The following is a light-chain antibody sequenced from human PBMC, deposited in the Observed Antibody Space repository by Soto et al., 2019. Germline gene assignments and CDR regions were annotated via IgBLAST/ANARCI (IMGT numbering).Light chain of an antibody. V-gene: IGKV3D-15*01. CDR1: PNVNST. J-gene: IGKJ1*01. Sequence: EIVLTQPPATLSLSPGERTTLSCRASPNVNSTFLAWYHQKPGQPPRPLTYVVYTRAPGTPARFSGSVCGTQFTLTISSLQSENSAVYFCQQYDKWPPRTFGQGTKVDI. CDR2: VVY. CDR3: QQYDKWPPRT.